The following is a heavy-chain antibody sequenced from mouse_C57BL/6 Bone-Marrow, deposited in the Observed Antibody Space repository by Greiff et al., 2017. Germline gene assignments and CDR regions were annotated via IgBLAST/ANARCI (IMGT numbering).Heavy chain of an antibody. Sequence: QVQLQQPGAELVKPGASVKLSCKASGYTFTNYWMHWVKQRPGQGLEWIGMMHPNGGSPDYNETFKSEATLSVDKSSRTAYMELSSLTSEDSAVYYCARSYDYDVYNLDYWGQGTSVTVSS. V-gene: IGHV1-64*01. J-gene: IGHJ4*01. CDR2: MHPNGGSP. D-gene: IGHD2-4*01. CDR1: GYTFTNYW. CDR3: ARSYDYDVYNLDY.